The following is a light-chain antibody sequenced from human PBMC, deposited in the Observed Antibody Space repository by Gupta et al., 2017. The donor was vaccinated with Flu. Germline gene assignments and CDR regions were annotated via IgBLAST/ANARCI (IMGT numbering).Light chain of an antibody. J-gene: IGLJ3*02. CDR1: SMGRKI. CDR3: QVSDTSSDHRV. V-gene: IGLV3-21*02. CDR2: SDT. Sequence: SYVLTHPPSVSGAPGQTARITCGEDSMGRKIVHWYQQKPGQAPVLVIYSDTDRPSRIPERFSGSNSGTTDTLTISGVEAGDEADFYCQVSDTSSDHRVFGGGTKLTVL.